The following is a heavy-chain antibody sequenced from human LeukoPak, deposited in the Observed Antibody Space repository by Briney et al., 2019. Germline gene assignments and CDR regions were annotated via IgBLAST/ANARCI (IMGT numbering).Heavy chain of an antibody. CDR3: APDCSSTSCYAGIR. J-gene: IGHJ4*02. CDR2: INPNSGGT. CDR1: GYTFTGYY. D-gene: IGHD2-2*01. Sequence: ASVKVSCKASGYTFTGYYMHWVRQAPGQGLEWMGWINPNSGGTNYAQKFQGRVTMTTDTSTSTAYMELRSLRSDDTAVYYCAPDCSSTSCYAGIRWGQGTLVTVSS. V-gene: IGHV1-2*02.